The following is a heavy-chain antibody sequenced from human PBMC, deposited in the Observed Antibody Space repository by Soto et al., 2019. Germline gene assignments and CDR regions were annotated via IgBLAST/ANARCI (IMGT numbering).Heavy chain of an antibody. Sequence: DVQLVETVGGVVPPGGSLRLSCAASGLTFNRYWMHWVRHAPGKGLVWVSHINTDGSNTNYADSVKGRFTISRDNAKSTLFLQMNSLRDEDTAVYYCAREFCSGGNCYTYYFDPWGQGIPVTVSS. CDR2: INTDGSNT. CDR1: GLTFNRYW. CDR3: AREFCSGGNCYTYYFDP. V-gene: IGHV3-74*01. J-gene: IGHJ5*02. D-gene: IGHD2-15*01.